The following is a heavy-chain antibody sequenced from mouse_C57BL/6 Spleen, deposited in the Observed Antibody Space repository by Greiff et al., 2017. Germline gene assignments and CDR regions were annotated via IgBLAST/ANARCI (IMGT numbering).Heavy chain of an antibody. CDR2: ISNGGGST. D-gene: IGHD2-5*01. CDR1: GFTFSDYY. V-gene: IGHV5-12*01. CDR3: ASAYYSNLFAY. J-gene: IGHJ3*01. Sequence: EVQVVESGGGLVQPGGSLKLSCAASGFTFSDYYMYWVRQTPEKRLEWVAYISNGGGSTYYPDTVKGRFTISRDNAKNTLYLQMSRLKSEDTAMYYCASAYYSNLFAYWGQGTLVTVSA.